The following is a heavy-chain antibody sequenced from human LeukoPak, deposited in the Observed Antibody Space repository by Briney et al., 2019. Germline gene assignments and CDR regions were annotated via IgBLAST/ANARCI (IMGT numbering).Heavy chain of an antibody. J-gene: IGHJ5*02. CDR2: IHHSGST. D-gene: IGHD2-2*01. V-gene: IGHV4-38-2*02. CDR3: ARTTEDCNSASCYQYCFDP. Sequence: SETLSLTCTVSGYFISSGYYWGWIRQPPGKGLQWIGSIHHSGSTYYNPSLKSRVTISVDTSKNQFSLKLSSVTAADTAVYYCARTTEDCNSASCYQYCFDPWGQGTLVTVSS. CDR1: GYFISSGYY.